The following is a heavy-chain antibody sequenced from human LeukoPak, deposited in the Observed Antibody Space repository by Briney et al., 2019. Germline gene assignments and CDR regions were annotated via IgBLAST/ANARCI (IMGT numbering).Heavy chain of an antibody. Sequence: GASVKVSCKASGYTFTGYYMHWVRQAPGQGLEWMGWINPNSGGTNYAQKFQGRVTMTRDTSISTAYMELSRLRSDDTAVYYCARVNRPRYCSSTSCPFGYWGQGTLVTVSS. D-gene: IGHD2-2*01. J-gene: IGHJ4*02. V-gene: IGHV1-2*02. CDR1: GYTFTGYY. CDR2: INPNSGGT. CDR3: ARVNRPRYCSSTSCPFGY.